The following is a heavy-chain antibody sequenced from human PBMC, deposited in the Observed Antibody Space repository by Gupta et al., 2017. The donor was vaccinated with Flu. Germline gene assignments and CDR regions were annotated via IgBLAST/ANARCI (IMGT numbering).Heavy chain of an antibody. CDR2: IYTSGST. Sequence: HVQLQAPGPGLVKPSQTLSLTSPVSGGPISSGSHYWSWIRQPAGKGLEWIGRIYTSGSTNYNPSLKSRVTISVDTSKNQFSLKLSSVTAADTAVYYCARVEMATMTHAFDIWGQGTMVTVSS. CDR3: ARVEMATMTHAFDI. CDR1: GGPISSGSHY. D-gene: IGHD5-24*01. V-gene: IGHV4-61*02. J-gene: IGHJ3*02.